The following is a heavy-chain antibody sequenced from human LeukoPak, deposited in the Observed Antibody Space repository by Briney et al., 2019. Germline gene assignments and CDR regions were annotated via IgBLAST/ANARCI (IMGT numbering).Heavy chain of an antibody. Sequence: FXGXXMHWVRQAPGQGXEWMGWINPNSGGTNYAQKFQGRVTMTRDTSISTAYMELSRLRSDDTAVDYCARHXXASGNYWGXGXLVTVSS. CDR3: ARHXXASGNY. CDR2: INPNSGGT. CDR1: FXGXX. J-gene: IGHJ4*02. V-gene: IGHV1-2*02.